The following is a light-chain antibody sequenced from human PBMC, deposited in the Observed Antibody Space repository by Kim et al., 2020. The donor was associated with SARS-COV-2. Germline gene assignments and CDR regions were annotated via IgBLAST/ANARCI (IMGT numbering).Light chain of an antibody. CDR1: QSINIW. J-gene: IGKJ1*01. Sequence: DIQMTQSPSTLSTSVGDRVTITCRASQSINIWLAWYQQKPGKAPNLLIYDASILESGVPSRFSGSGSGTHFTLTISSLQPDDFATYYCQEYKSDSWTFGQGTKVEIK. CDR3: QEYKSDSWT. V-gene: IGKV1-5*01. CDR2: DAS.